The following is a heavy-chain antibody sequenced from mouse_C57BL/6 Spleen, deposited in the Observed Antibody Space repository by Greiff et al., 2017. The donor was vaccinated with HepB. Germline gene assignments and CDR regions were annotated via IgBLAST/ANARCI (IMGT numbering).Heavy chain of an antibody. CDR2: INPSNGGT. V-gene: IGHV1-53*01. J-gene: IGHJ3*01. Sequence: QVQLQQPGPELVKPGASVKLSCKASGYTFTSYWMHWVKQRPGQGLEWIGNINPSNGGTNYNEKFKSKATLTVDKSSSTAYMQLSSLTSEDSAVYYCARCDYEKVWFAYWGQGTLVTVSA. CDR1: GYTFTSYW. D-gene: IGHD2-4*01. CDR3: ARCDYEKVWFAY.